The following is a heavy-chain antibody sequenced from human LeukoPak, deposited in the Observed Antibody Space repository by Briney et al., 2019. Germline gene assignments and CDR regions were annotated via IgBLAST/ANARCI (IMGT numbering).Heavy chain of an antibody. V-gene: IGHV1-18*01. CDR1: GYTFTSYG. Sequence: SVKVSCKASGYTFTSYGISWVRQAPGQGLEWMGWISAYNGNTNYAQKLQGRVTMTTDTSTSTAYMELRSLRSDDTAGYYCARVTSRRSGIVGAIGGYYFDYWGQGTLVTVSS. CDR3: ARVTSRRSGIVGAIGGYYFDY. CDR2: ISAYNGNT. D-gene: IGHD1-26*01. J-gene: IGHJ4*02.